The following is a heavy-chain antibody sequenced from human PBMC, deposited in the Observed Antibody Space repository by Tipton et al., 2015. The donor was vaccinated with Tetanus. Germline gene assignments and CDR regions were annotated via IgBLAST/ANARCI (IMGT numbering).Heavy chain of an antibody. V-gene: IGHV4-30-4*01. CDR2: IYYSGNS. CDR3: ARGGTMVHGVILQDHFYY. J-gene: IGHJ4*02. CDR1: GGSFRSGDHY. D-gene: IGHD3-10*01. Sequence: GLVKPSQTLSLTCTVSGGSFRSGDHYWSWIRQPPGKGLEWIGYIYYSGNSDYNPSLKSRATISVDRSKNQFSLKLSSVTAADTAVYFCARGGTMVHGVILQDHFYYWGQGTLVTVSS.